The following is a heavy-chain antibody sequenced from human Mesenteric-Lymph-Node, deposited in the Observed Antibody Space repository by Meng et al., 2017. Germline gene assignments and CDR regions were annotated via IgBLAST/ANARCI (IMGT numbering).Heavy chain of an antibody. J-gene: IGHJ5*02. CDR1: GFTFSDYW. CDR2: IKSDGSHT. CDR3: TRDCCTLPYDL. V-gene: IGHV3-74*01. Sequence: EVVLVESGGGLVQPGGSLRLSCAASGFTFSDYWMHWVRQVPGKGLEWVSHIKSDGSHTTYADSVKGRFTISRDNAKNTLYLQMNRLRAEDTAVYYCTRDCCTLPYDLWGQGTLVTVSS. D-gene: IGHD2-21*01.